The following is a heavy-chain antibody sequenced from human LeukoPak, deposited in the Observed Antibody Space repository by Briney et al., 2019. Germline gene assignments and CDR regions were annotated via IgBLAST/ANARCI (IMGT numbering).Heavy chain of an antibody. D-gene: IGHD6-6*01. V-gene: IGHV3-30*02. CDR2: IRYDGSNK. Sequence: AGGSLRLSCAASGFTFSSYGMHWVRQAPGKGLEWVAFIRYDGSNKYYADSVKGRFTISRDNSKNTLYLQMNSLRAEDTAVYYCAKDLREAYSSSSDFNWGQGTLVTVSS. CDR1: GFTFSSYG. CDR3: AKDLREAYSSSSDFN. J-gene: IGHJ4*02.